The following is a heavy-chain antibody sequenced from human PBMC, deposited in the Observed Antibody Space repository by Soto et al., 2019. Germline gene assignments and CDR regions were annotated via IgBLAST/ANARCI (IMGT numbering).Heavy chain of an antibody. D-gene: IGHD3-3*01. CDR3: ARVPVRFLEWSHAFDI. J-gene: IGHJ3*02. CDR2: ISGYNGKT. Sequence: ASVKVSCKASGYSFTRYGISWVRQAPGQGLEWMGWISGYNGKTKYAQKLQGRVSMTTDTSTSTAYMELSSLRSEDTAVYYCARVPVRFLEWSHAFDIWGQGTMVTVSS. CDR1: GYSFTRYG. V-gene: IGHV1-18*01.